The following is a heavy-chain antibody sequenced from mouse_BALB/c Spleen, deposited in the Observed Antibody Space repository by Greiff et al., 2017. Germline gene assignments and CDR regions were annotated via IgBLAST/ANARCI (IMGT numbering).Heavy chain of an antibody. V-gene: IGHV1S137*01. D-gene: IGHD2-10*02. CDR1: GYTFTDYA. J-gene: IGHJ4*01. CDR3: AREGYDYAMDY. Sequence: VQLQQSGAELVRPGVSVKIFCKGSGYTFTDYAMHWVKQSHAKSLEWIGVISTYYGDASYNQKFKGKATMTVDKSSSTAYMELARLTSEDSAIYYCAREGYDYAMDYWGQGTSVTVSS. CDR2: ISTYYGDA.